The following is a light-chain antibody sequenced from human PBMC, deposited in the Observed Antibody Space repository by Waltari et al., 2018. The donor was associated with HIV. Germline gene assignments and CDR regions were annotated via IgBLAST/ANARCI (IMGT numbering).Light chain of an antibody. Sequence: QSALTQPRPVAGCPRPSLTNSCTGTSRDVGGFYFVSWYQQHPGKVPKLLVYGVSKRPSGVPDRFSGSKSGNTASLTISGLQVEDEGDYYCCSYAGGSRVFGTGTKVTVL. CDR3: CSYAGGSRV. CDR1: SRDVGGFYF. CDR2: GVS. V-gene: IGLV2-11*01. J-gene: IGLJ1*01.